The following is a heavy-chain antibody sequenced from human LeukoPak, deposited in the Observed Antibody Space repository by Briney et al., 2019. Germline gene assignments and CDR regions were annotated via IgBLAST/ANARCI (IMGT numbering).Heavy chain of an antibody. J-gene: IGHJ4*02. Sequence: GGSLRLSCGASGFIFSRHWMSWVRQAPGKGLEWVSSISSSSSYIYYADSVKGRFTISRDNAKNSLYLQMNSLRAEDTAVYYCASRAECSGCHYWGQGTLVTVSS. CDR3: ASRAECSGCHY. CDR2: ISSSSSYI. D-gene: IGHD6-19*01. V-gene: IGHV3-21*01. CDR1: GFIFSRHW.